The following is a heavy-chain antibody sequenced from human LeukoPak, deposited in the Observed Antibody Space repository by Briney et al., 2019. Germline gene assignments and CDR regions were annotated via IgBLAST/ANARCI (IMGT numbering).Heavy chain of an antibody. Sequence: GGSLRLSCAASGFTFSSYSMNWVRQAPGKGLEWVSSISSSSSYIYYADSVKGRFTISRDNAKNSLYLQMNSLRAEDTAVYYCARHDILTGYPSFDYWGQGTLVTVS. CDR3: ARHDILTGYPSFDY. CDR2: ISSSSSYI. D-gene: IGHD3-9*01. J-gene: IGHJ4*02. CDR1: GFTFSSYS. V-gene: IGHV3-21*01.